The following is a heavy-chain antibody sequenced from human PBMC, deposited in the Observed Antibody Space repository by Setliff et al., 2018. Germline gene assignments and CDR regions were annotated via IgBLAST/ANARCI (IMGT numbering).Heavy chain of an antibody. D-gene: IGHD2-15*01. V-gene: IGHV3-23*01. CDR1: GGTFSSYA. Sequence: SCKASGGTFSSYAITWVRQAPGTGLEWVSMISGSAQTTYYADPVKGRFPISRDNSKNTVYLEMNSLRAEDTAVYYCAKRGPYCSGGTCHYYFDYWGQGTLVTVSS. J-gene: IGHJ4*02. CDR2: ISGSAQTT. CDR3: AKRGPYCSGGTCHYYFDY.